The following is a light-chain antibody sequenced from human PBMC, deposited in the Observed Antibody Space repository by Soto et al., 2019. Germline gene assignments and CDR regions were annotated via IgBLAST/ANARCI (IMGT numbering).Light chain of an antibody. CDR2: DAS. Sequence: EIVLTQSPATLSLSPGGRATLSCRASQSVSSYLAWYQQKPGQAPRLLIYDASNRATGIPARFSGSGSGTDFTLTISSLEPEDFAVYYCQQRSNPYTFGQGTKLEIK. CDR1: QSVSSY. V-gene: IGKV3-11*01. CDR3: QQRSNPYT. J-gene: IGKJ2*01.